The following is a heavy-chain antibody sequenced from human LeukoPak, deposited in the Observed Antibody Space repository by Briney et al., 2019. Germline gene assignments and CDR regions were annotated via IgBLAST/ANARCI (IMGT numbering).Heavy chain of an antibody. CDR1: RFTFSNYA. J-gene: IGHJ4*02. Sequence: GGSLRLSCAASRFTFSNYAMSWVRQAPGKGLEWVSTISGNGRKTYHADSVKGRFTISRDNANNSLYLQMNSLRAEDTAVYYCARDSSGYDFWSGYSHYFDYWGQGTLVTVSS. D-gene: IGHD3-3*01. CDR3: ARDSSGYDFWSGYSHYFDY. CDR2: ISGNGRKT. V-gene: IGHV3-21*01.